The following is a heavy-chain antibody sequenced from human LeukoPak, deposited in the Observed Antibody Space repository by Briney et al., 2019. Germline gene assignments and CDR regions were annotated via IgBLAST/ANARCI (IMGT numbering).Heavy chain of an antibody. CDR3: ARTYGSGNWFDT. V-gene: IGHV4-59*01. CDR1: GGSISSYY. D-gene: IGHD3-10*01. J-gene: IGHJ5*02. CDR2: MYYSGSI. Sequence: SETLSLTCTVSGGSISSYYWSWIRQPPGKGLEWIGYMYYSGSINYNPSLKSRVSISVDTSKNQFSLKLSSVTAADTAVYYCARTYGSGNWFDTWGQGTLVTVSP.